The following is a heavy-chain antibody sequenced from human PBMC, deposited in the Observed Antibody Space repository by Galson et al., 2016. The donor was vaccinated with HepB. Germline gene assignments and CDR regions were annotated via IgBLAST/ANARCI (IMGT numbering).Heavy chain of an antibody. Sequence: SVKVSCKASGYTFTSYEINWVRQATGQGLEWMGWMNPNSGDAGDAQNFQGRVTMTRNTSISTAYMELSSLRSEDTAVYCCARGHYDILTGYYKWYWFDPWGQGTLVTVSS. J-gene: IGHJ5*02. CDR1: GYTFTSYE. D-gene: IGHD3-9*01. V-gene: IGHV1-8*01. CDR3: ARGHYDILTGYYKWYWFDP. CDR2: MNPNSGDA.